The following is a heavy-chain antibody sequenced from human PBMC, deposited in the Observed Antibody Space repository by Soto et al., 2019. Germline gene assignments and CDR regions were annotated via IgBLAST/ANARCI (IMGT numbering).Heavy chain of an antibody. CDR1: GYPFTNHG. J-gene: IGHJ4*02. V-gene: IGHV1-18*04. Sequence: ASVKASCKTSGYPFTNHGINWVRPAPGRGLEWMGWITADNGDTKYSPRVQDTVTMTTDTSTATAYIELRRLRFDDTALYFSGRTPWPTDCIDGFERWGQETRVKVSS. CDR2: ITADNGDT. D-gene: IGHD1-26*01. CDR3: GRTPWPTDCIDGFER.